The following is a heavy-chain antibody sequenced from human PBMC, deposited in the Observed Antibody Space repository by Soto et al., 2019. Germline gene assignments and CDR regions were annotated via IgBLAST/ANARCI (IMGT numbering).Heavy chain of an antibody. D-gene: IGHD3-10*01. Sequence: SETLSLTCTVSGGSISSDGNYWSWIRQHPGKGLEWIGYIYYSGSTNYNPSLKSRVTISVDTSKNQFSLKLNSVTAADTAVYYCARARMVRGIIYYYGMDVWGKRTTVTVSS. CDR3: ARARMVRGIIYYYGMDV. V-gene: IGHV4-31*03. J-gene: IGHJ6*04. CDR1: GGSISSDGNY. CDR2: IYYSGST.